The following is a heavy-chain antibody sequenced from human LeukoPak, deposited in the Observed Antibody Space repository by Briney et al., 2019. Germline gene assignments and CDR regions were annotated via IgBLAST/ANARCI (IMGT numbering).Heavy chain of an antibody. V-gene: IGHV3-11*01. CDR2: ISSSGSTM. J-gene: IGHJ6*03. D-gene: IGHD4-17*01. Sequence: GGSLRLSCAASGFIFSDYYMSWIRQAPGKGLEWVSYISSSGSTMYYTDSVKGRFTISRDNAKDSLYLQMNSLRAEDTAVYYCARAFGDYVGVYYYYYYMDVWGKGTTVTISS. CDR3: ARAFGDYVGVYYYYYYMDV. CDR1: GFIFSDYY.